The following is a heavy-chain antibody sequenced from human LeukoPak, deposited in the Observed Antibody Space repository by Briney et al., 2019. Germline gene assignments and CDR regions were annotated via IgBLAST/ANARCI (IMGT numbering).Heavy chain of an antibody. V-gene: IGHV4-39*01. J-gene: IGHJ4*02. D-gene: IGHD3-22*01. CDR3: ARGYDY. CDR2: INYSGNR. CDR1: GGSISGSHYY. Sequence: SETLSLTCTVSGGSISGSHYYWAWIRQPPGKGLEWIGMINYSGNRYYNPSLWSRVAISVDTSTNQFSLNLNSVTAADTAVYYCARGYDYWGQGTLVAVSS.